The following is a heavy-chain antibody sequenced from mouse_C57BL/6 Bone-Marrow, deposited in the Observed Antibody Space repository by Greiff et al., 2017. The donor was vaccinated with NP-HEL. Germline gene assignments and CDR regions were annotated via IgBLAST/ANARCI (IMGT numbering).Heavy chain of an antibody. CDR1: GYTFTDYY. CDR3: ARQRGRGWYFDV. J-gene: IGHJ1*03. V-gene: IGHV1-76*01. Sequence: VQLHQSGAELVRPGASVKLSCKASGYTFTDYYINWVKQRPGQGLEWIARIYPGSGNPYYNEKFKGKAKLTAEKSSSTAYMQLSSLTSEDSAVYFCARQRGRGWYFDVWGTGTTVTVSS. CDR2: IYPGSGNP.